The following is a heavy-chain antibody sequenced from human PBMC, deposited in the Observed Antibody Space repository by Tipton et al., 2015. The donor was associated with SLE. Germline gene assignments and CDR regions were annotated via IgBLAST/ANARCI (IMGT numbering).Heavy chain of an antibody. CDR1: GGSLTGYY. CDR2: INHTGGT. V-gene: IGHV4-34*01. CDR3: ATTTYYDFWSAYPN. D-gene: IGHD3-3*01. Sequence: TLSLTCAVSGGSLTGYYWSWIRQPPGKGLEWVGEINHTGGTDYNPSLKSRVTISRDTSNNQFSLTPNSVTAADTAVYYCATTTYYDFWSAYPNWGQGTLVTVSS. J-gene: IGHJ4*02.